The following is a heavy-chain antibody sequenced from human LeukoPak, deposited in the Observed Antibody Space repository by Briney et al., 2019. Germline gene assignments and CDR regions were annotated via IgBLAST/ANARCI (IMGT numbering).Heavy chain of an antibody. CDR1: GGSISSYY. Sequence: PSETLSLTCTVSGGSISSYYWSWIRQPPGKGLEWIGYIYYSGSTNYNPSLKSRVTISVDTSKNQFSLKLSSVTAADTAVYYCARQGSYFDCWGQGTLVTVSS. J-gene: IGHJ4*02. V-gene: IGHV4-59*08. CDR2: IYYSGST. CDR3: ARQGSYFDC.